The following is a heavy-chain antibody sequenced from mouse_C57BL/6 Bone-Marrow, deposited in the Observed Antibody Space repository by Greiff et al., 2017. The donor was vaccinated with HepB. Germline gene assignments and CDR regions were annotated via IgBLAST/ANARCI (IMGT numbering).Heavy chain of an antibody. CDR2: IWTGGGT. V-gene: IGHV2-9-1*01. D-gene: IGHD2-4*01. CDR3: ARRDYDYPYAMDY. Sequence: VNVVESGPGLVAPSQSLSITCTVSGFSLTSYAISWVRQPPGKGLEWLGVIWTGGGTNYNSALKSRLSISKDNSKSQVFLKMNSLQTDDTARYYCARRDYDYPYAMDYWGQGTSVTVSS. J-gene: IGHJ4*01. CDR1: GFSLTSYA.